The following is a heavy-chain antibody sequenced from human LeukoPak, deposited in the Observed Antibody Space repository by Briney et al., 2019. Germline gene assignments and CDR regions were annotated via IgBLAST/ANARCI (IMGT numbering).Heavy chain of an antibody. Sequence: GGSLRLSCVASGILVSSNYMSWVRQAPGKGLEWVSFIDSTGSTYYADSVKGRFTISRDNSKNTLYLQMNSLRAEDTAVYYCARDLMAGTGYFDYWGQGTLVTVSS. CDR3: ARDLMAGTGYFDY. CDR2: IDSTGST. D-gene: IGHD6-19*01. V-gene: IGHV3-66*01. CDR1: GILVSSNY. J-gene: IGHJ4*02.